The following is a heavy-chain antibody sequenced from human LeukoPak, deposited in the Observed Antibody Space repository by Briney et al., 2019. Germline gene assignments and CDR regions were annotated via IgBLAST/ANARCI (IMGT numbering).Heavy chain of an antibody. CDR2: INPNSGGT. J-gene: IGHJ4*02. CDR3: ARGDVDDFWSGLPDDY. CDR1: GYTFTGYY. D-gene: IGHD3-3*01. Sequence: AASVRVSCKASGYTFTGYYIHWVRQAPGQGLEWMGWINPNSGGTKYAQKFQGRVTMTRDTSTSTAYMELSRLRSDDTAVYYCARGDVDDFWSGLPDDYWGQGMLVTVSS. V-gene: IGHV1-2*02.